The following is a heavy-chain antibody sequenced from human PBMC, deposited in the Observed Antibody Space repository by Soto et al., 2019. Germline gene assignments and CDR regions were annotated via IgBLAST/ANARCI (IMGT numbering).Heavy chain of an antibody. D-gene: IGHD3-16*01. V-gene: IGHV5-10-1*01. Sequence: PGESLKISCNGSGYSFTKYCISLVLQMPGKGLDWMGRIDPSDSYINYSPSFQGHVTISADKSINTAYLQWSSLRASDTAIYYCARHYICRGGDCYYYGMDVWGQGTTVTVSS. CDR2: IDPSDSYI. CDR1: GYSFTKYC. CDR3: ARHYICRGGDCYYYGMDV. J-gene: IGHJ6*02.